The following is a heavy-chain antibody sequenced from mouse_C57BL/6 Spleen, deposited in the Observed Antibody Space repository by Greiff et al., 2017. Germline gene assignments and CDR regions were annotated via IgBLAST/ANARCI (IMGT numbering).Heavy chain of an antibody. CDR2: ISDGGSYT. CDR3: ARYAMDY. Sequence: EVMLVESVGGLVKPGGSLKLSCAASGFTFSSYAMSWVRQTPEKRLEWVATISDGGSYTYYPDNVKGRFTISRDNAKNNLYLQMSHLKTEDTAMYYCARYAMDYWGQGTSVTVSS. CDR1: GFTFSSYA. V-gene: IGHV5-4*03. J-gene: IGHJ4*01.